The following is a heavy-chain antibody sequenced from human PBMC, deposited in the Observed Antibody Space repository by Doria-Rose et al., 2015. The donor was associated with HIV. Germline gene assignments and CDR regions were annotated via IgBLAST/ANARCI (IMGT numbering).Heavy chain of an antibody. J-gene: IGHJ3*02. D-gene: IGHD2-21*02. Sequence: LQQWGAGLLKPSETLSLTCAVYGGSFSGYSWSWIRQPPGKGLEWIGEINHSGRTNYNPSLQSRLTISVDTSKNQLSLKLSSVTAADTAVYYCIGDFDIWGQGTMVTVSS. V-gene: IGHV4-34*01. CDR3: IGDFDI. CDR1: GGSFSGYS. CDR2: INHSGRT.